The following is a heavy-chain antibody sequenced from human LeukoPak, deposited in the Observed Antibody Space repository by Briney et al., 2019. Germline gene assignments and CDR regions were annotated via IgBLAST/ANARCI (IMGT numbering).Heavy chain of an antibody. CDR2: ISSSGSNI. CDR1: GFTFSTYA. J-gene: IGHJ5*02. CDR3: ARALGINL. D-gene: IGHD1-14*01. Sequence: KPGGSLRLSCAASGFTFSTYAMNWVRQAPGKGLEWVSSISSSGSNIYYAESVKGRFTISRDNAKNSLYLQMNSLRAEDTAVYYCARALGINLWGQGTLVTVSS. V-gene: IGHV3-48*03.